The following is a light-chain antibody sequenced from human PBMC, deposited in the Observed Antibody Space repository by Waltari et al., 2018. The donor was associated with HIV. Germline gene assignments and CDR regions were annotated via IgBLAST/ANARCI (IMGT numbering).Light chain of an antibody. V-gene: IGLV3-27*01. J-gene: IGLJ2*01. CDR3: YSAADKNVL. CDR1: ALAKKY. CDR2: KDT. Sequence: SYELTQPSSVSVSPGQTARITCSGDALAKKYAGWFQQKPGQAPILVIYKDTERPSGIPERFSGSSSGTTVTLTISGAQVEDEADYFCYSAADKNVLFGGGTKLTVL.